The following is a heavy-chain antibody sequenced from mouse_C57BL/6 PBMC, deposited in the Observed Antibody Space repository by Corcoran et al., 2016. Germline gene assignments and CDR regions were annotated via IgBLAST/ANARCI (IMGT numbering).Heavy chain of an antibody. V-gene: IGHV5-6-5*01. D-gene: IGHD1-1*02. CDR1: GFTVSSNY. Sequence: EVQLVESGGGLIQPGGSLRLSCAASGFTVSSNYMSWVRQAPGKGLGWVSVIYSGGSTYYAGSVKGRVTISRENSKNTLYLQMNSLRAEDTAVYYCATSDENNYYGSDYYMDVWGKGTTVTVSS. J-gene: IGHJ1*03. CDR2: IYSGGST. CDR3: ATSDENNYYGSDYYMDV.